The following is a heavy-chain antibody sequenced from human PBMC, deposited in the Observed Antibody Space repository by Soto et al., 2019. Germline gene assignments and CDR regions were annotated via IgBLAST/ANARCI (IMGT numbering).Heavy chain of an antibody. CDR3: ARGGNRGSSSRKIDY. V-gene: IGHV4-34*01. CDR1: GGSFSGYY. J-gene: IGHJ4*02. D-gene: IGHD6-13*01. CDR2: INHSGST. Sequence: SKTLSLTCAVYGGSFSGYYWSWIRQPPGKGLEWIGEINHSGSTNYNPSLKSRVTISVDTSKNQFSLKLSSVTAADTAVYYCARGGNRGSSSRKIDYWGQGTLVTVYS.